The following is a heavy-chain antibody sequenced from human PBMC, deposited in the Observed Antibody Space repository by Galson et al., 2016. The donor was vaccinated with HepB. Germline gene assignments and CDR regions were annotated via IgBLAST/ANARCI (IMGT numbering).Heavy chain of an antibody. Sequence: SVKVSCKVSGFPVTDLSIHWVRQAPGKGLEWMGGFELEDGETVHAQKFQGRVTMTEDTSTDTAYMELSRLTSGDTAVYYCVTEGGNWGQGVLFTVSA. CDR3: VTEGGN. J-gene: IGHJ4*02. V-gene: IGHV1-24*01. D-gene: IGHD3-16*01. CDR1: GFPVTDLS. CDR2: FELEDGET.